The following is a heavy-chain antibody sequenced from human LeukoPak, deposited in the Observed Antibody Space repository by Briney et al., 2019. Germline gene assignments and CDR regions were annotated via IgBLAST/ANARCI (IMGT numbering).Heavy chain of an antibody. D-gene: IGHD4-17*01. CDR1: GDSISSYY. Sequence: SETLSLTCTVSGDSISSYYWSWIRQPPGKGLEWIGYIYYGGSTNYNPSLKSRVTISVDTSKNHFYLKLSSVTAADTAVYYCARRGPSRTVTYGGVVMGDHDYWGQGTLVTVSS. J-gene: IGHJ4*02. V-gene: IGHV4-59*01. CDR3: ARRGPSRTVTYGGVVMGDHDY. CDR2: IYYGGST.